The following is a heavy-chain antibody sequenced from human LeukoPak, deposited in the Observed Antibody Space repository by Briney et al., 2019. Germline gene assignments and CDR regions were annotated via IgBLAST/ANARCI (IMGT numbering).Heavy chain of an antibody. CDR1: GGTFSSYA. CDR2: IIPIFGTA. D-gene: IGHD3-16*02. CDR3: ARSPRAPDDYVWGSYRPIDY. Sequence: SVKVSCKASGGTFSSYAISWVRQAPGQGLEWMGGIIPIFGTANYAQKFQGRVTITADESTSTAYMELSSLRSEDTAVYYCARSPRAPDDYVWGSYRPIDYWGQGTLVTVSS. V-gene: IGHV1-69*13. J-gene: IGHJ4*02.